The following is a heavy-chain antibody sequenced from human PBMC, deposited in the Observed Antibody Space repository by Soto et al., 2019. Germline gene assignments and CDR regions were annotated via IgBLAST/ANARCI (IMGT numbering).Heavy chain of an antibody. D-gene: IGHD3-16*02. CDR2: INPSGDST. Sequence: QVQLVQSGAEVKKPGASVKVSCKASGYTFTSYYMHWVRQAPGQGLEWMGIINPSGDSTSYAQKXXGRVTRTRDTXXSXVXXELRSLRSEDTAVYYCARSYYDYVWGSYRSAHFDYWGQGTLVTVSS. CDR3: ARSYYDYVWGSYRSAHFDY. V-gene: IGHV1-46*01. J-gene: IGHJ4*02. CDR1: GYTFTSYY.